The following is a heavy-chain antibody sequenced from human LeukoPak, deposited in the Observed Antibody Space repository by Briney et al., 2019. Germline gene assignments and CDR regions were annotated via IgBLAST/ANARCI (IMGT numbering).Heavy chain of an antibody. D-gene: IGHD3-16*01. Sequence: ASVKVSCKASGYTFTLYAIHWVRQAPGQTFEWMGWINAGNGNTKYSQKFQGRVTISRDTSASTAYMELSSLRSEDTAVYYCARVGLKGGDSFDYWGLGTQVTVSS. CDR1: GYTFTLYA. CDR3: ARVGLKGGDSFDY. J-gene: IGHJ4*02. CDR2: INAGNGNT. V-gene: IGHV1-3*01.